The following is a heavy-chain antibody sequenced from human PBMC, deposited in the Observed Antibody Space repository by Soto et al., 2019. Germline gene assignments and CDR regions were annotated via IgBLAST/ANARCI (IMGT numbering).Heavy chain of an antibody. CDR1: GFTFSSYR. V-gene: IGHV3-48*02. J-gene: IGHJ4*02. CDR2: ISSSGSTI. CDR3: ARDLRMVYAIDFDY. Sequence: EVQLVESGGGLVQPGGSLRLSCAASGFTFSSYRMNWVRKAPGQGMEWVSYISSSGSTIYYADSVKGRFTISRDNAKNSLYLQMNSLRDEDTAVYYCARDLRMVYAIDFDYWGQGTLVTVSS. D-gene: IGHD2-8*01.